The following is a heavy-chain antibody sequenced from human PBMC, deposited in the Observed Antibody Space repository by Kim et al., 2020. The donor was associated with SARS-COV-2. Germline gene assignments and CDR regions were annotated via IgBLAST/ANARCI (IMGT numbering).Heavy chain of an antibody. CDR3: ARTYGGTNWFDP. J-gene: IGHJ5*02. D-gene: IGHD5-12*01. CDR2: T. Sequence: THYNPSLRSRVTISVDTAKNQYSLKVDSVTAADTAVYYCARTYGGTNWFDPWGQGTLVTVSS. V-gene: IGHV4-31*02.